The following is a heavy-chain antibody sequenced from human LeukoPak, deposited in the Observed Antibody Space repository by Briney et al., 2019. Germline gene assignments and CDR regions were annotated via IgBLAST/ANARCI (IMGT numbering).Heavy chain of an antibody. J-gene: IGHJ4*02. D-gene: IGHD2-2*01. CDR2: ISTYNGNT. Sequence: GASVKVSCKASGYTFTSYGISWVRQAPGQGLEWMGWISTYNGNTRYAQKVQGKVTMTTDTSTSTVYMELRSLRPDDTAVYYCARDDCTSTTCYLGYWGQGTLVTVSS. V-gene: IGHV1-18*01. CDR1: GYTFTSYG. CDR3: ARDDCTSTTCYLGY.